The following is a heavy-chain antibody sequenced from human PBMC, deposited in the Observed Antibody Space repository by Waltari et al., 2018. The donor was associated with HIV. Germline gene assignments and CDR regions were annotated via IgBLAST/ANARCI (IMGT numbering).Heavy chain of an antibody. V-gene: IGHV3-66*01. J-gene: IGHJ5*02. CDR1: GFTASSNY. CDR3: ATSPLGVWGNWFDP. Sequence: EVHLLESGGRLVQTGGSLSLSCAASGFTASSNYMSWVRQAPGKGLEWVSVIYSGGSTYYADSVKGRFTISRDNSKNTLYLQMNSLRAEDTAVYYCATSPLGVWGNWFDPWGQGTLVTVSS. D-gene: IGHD1-26*01. CDR2: IYSGGST.